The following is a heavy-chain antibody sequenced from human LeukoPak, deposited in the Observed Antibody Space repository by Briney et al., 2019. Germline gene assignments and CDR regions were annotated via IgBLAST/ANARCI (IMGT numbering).Heavy chain of an antibody. V-gene: IGHV4-31*03. D-gene: IGHD6-13*01. CDR2: IYYSGST. Sequence: SETLSLTRTVSGGSISSGGYYWSWIRQHPGKGLEWIGYIYYSGSTYYNPSLKSRVTISVDTSKNQFSLKLSSVTAADTAVYYCARNTAYSSSWYYFDYWGQGTLVTVSS. J-gene: IGHJ4*02. CDR3: ARNTAYSSSWYYFDY. CDR1: GGSISSGGYY.